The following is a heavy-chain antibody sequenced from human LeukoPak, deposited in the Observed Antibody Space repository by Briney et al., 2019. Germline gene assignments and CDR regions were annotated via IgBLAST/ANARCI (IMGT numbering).Heavy chain of an antibody. J-gene: IGHJ4*02. Sequence: GGSLRLSCAASGFTFSSYEMNWVRQAPGKGLEWVSSISSSSSYIYYADSVKGRFTISRDNAKNSLYLQMNSLRAEDTAVYYCARVPDPYGGNSAEYPTFYYFDYWGQGTLVTVSS. CDR2: ISSSSSYI. CDR1: GFTFSSYE. V-gene: IGHV3-21*01. D-gene: IGHD4-23*01. CDR3: ARVPDPYGGNSAEYPTFYYFDY.